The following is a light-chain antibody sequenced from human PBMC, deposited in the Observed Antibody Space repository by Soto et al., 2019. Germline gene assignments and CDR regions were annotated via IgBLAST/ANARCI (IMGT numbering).Light chain of an antibody. CDR2: LGS. CDR1: QNLLYSNGYNY. V-gene: IGKV2-28*01. Sequence: DLVMTQSPLSLPVTPGEPASISCRSNQNLLYSNGYNYLDWYLQKPGQSPQLLIYLGSNRASGVPYRFRSSGSGTDFTLKISRVEAEDVGVYYCMQALQVPHTFGQGTKLEIK. J-gene: IGKJ2*01. CDR3: MQALQVPHT.